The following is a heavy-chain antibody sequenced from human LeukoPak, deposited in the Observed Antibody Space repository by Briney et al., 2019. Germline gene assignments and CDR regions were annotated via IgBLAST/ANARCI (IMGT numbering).Heavy chain of an antibody. CDR2: IWYDGSNK. V-gene: IGHV3-33*01. CDR1: GFTFSSYG. D-gene: IGHD3-10*01. J-gene: IGHJ4*02. Sequence: GRSLRLSCAASGFTFSSYGMHWVRQAPGKGLEWVAVIWYDGSNKYYADSVKGRFTISRDNSKNTLYPQMNSLRAEDTAVYYCARDNWFGEPRDYFDYWGQGTLVTVSS. CDR3: ARDNWFGEPRDYFDY.